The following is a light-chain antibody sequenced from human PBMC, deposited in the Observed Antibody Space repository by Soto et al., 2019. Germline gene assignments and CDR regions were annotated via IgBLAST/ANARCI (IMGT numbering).Light chain of an antibody. CDR2: DAS. V-gene: IGKV1-5*01. Sequence: DIQMTQSPSTLSASVGDRVTITCRASQSISSWLAWYQQKPGKAPKLLIYDASSLESGVPSRFSGSGSGTEFTLTISSLQPDDFATYYCQQYNSYPIPFGQGTRLDIK. CDR1: QSISSW. CDR3: QQYNSYPIP. J-gene: IGKJ5*01.